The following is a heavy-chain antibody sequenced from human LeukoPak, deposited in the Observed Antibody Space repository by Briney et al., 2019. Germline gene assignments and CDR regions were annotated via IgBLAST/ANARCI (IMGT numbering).Heavy chain of an antibody. J-gene: IGHJ4*02. Sequence: GGSLRLSCTASGFGFNTYAMHWVRQAPGKGLEWVPGISGSGDSTYYADSVKGRFTISRDNSKNTLYLQMNGLRAEDTAVYYCATYRRGYHDSSESYYFDYWGQGTLVTVSS. CDR3: ATYRRGYHDSSESYYFDY. D-gene: IGHD3-22*01. V-gene: IGHV3-23*01. CDR1: GFGFNTYA. CDR2: ISGSGDST.